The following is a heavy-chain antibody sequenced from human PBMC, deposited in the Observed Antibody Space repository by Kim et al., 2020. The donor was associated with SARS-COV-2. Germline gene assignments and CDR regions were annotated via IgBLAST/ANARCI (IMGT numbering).Heavy chain of an antibody. Sequence: GGSLRLSCAASGFTFSSYEMNWVRQAPGKGLEWVSYISSSGSTIYYADSVKGRFTISRDNAKNSLYLQMNSLRAEDTAVYYCARGGYDSSGYYYVGYWGQGTLVTVSS. CDR3: ARGGYDSSGYYYVGY. J-gene: IGHJ4*02. CDR1: GFTFSSYE. D-gene: IGHD3-22*01. V-gene: IGHV3-48*03. CDR2: ISSSGSTI.